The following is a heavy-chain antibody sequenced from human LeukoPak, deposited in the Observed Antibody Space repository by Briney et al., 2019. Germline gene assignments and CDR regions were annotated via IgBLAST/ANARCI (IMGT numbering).Heavy chain of an antibody. CDR3: AKLKRADY. CDR2: IGGSDVST. J-gene: IGHJ4*02. Sequence: PGGSLRLSCAASGFTFSSYAISWVRQAPGKGLERVSTIGGSDVSTYYADSVKGRFTISRDNSRKTLFLQMNSLRAEDTAVYYCAKLKRADYWGQGTLVTVSS. CDR1: GFTFSSYA. V-gene: IGHV3-23*01.